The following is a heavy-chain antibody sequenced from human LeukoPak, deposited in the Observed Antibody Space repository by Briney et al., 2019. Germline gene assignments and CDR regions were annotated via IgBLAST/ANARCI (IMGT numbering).Heavy chain of an antibody. J-gene: IGHJ4*02. Sequence: GGSLRLSCAASGFTFSSYSMNWVRQAPGKGLEWVSSISSSSSYIYYADSVRGRFTISRDNAKNSLYLQMNSLRAEDPAVYYCARDSLVIDYWGQGTLVTVSS. CDR3: ARDSLVIDY. CDR2: ISSSSSYI. CDR1: GFTFSSYS. V-gene: IGHV3-21*01. D-gene: IGHD3-9*01.